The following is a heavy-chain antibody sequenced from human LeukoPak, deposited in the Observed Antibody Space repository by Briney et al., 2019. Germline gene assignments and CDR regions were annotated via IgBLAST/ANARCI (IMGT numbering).Heavy chain of an antibody. CDR3: ARGSRWWSFDY. D-gene: IGHD2-15*01. J-gene: IGHJ4*02. Sequence: PGGSLRLSCAASGFTFSSYSMNWVRQAPGKGLEWVSYISSSSSTIYYADSVKGRFTISRDNSQNTLYLQMNSLRAEDTAVYYCARGSRWWSFDYWGQGTLVTVSS. CDR1: GFTFSSYS. CDR2: ISSSSSTI. V-gene: IGHV3-48*04.